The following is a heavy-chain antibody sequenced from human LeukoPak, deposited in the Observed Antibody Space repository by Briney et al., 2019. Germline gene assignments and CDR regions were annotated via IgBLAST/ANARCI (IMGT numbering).Heavy chain of an antibody. J-gene: IGHJ4*02. CDR2: IWYDGSNK. Sequence: GRSLRLSCAASGFTFSSYCMRWVRQAPGKGLEWVAVIWYDGSNKYYADSVKGRFTISRDDSKNTLYLQMNSLRDEDTAVYYCARDEEYYYDSSGYPFDYWGQGTLVTVSS. CDR1: GFTFSSYC. V-gene: IGHV3-33*01. D-gene: IGHD3-22*01. CDR3: ARDEEYYYDSSGYPFDY.